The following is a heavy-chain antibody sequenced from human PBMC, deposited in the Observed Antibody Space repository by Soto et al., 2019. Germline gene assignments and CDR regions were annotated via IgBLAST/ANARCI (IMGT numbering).Heavy chain of an antibody. J-gene: IGHJ6*02. CDR2: INHSGST. Sequence: SETLSLTCAVYGGSFSGYYWSWIRQPPGKGLEWIGEINHSGSTNYNPSLKSRVTISVDTSKNQFSLKLSSVTAADTAVYYCARVRGSSWEYYYYYGMDVWGQGTTVTVS. V-gene: IGHV4-34*01. CDR1: GGSFSGYY. D-gene: IGHD6-13*01. CDR3: ARVRGSSWEYYYYYGMDV.